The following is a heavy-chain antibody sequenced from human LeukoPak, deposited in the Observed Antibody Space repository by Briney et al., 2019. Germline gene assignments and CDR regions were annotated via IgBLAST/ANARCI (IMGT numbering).Heavy chain of an antibody. D-gene: IGHD3-22*01. J-gene: IGHJ4*02. Sequence: ASVKVSCKVSGYTLTELSMHWVRQAPGKGLEWMGGFDPEDGETIYAQKFQGRVTMTEDTSTDSAYRELSSLRSEDTAVYYCATDLRRKYHYDSSGYYYWGQGTLVTVSS. CDR2: FDPEDGET. V-gene: IGHV1-24*01. CDR1: GYTLTELS. CDR3: ATDLRRKYHYDSSGYYY.